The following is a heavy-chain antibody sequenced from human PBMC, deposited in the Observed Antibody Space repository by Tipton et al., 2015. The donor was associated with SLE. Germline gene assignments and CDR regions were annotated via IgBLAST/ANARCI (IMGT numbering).Heavy chain of an antibody. J-gene: IGHJ4*02. CDR1: GGSFSGYY. CDR2: INHSGST. D-gene: IGHD3-22*01. V-gene: IGHV4-34*01. Sequence: TLSLTCAVYGGSFSGYYWSWIRQTPGKGLEWIGEINHSGSTNYNPSLKSRVTILVDTSKNQFSLKLRSVTAADTSVYYCARGRITMKMWGQGTLVTVSS. CDR3: ARGRITMKM.